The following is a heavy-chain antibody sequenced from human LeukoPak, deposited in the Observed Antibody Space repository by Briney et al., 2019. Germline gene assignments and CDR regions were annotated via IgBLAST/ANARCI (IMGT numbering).Heavy chain of an antibody. CDR1: GGSISSSSYY. J-gene: IGHJ4*02. CDR2: IYYSGST. D-gene: IGHD7-27*01. CDR3: ATTGVKTTHFDY. V-gene: IGHV4-39*01. Sequence: SETLSLTCTVSGGSISSSSYYWGWIRQPPGKGLEWIGSIYYSGSTYYNPSLKSRVTISVDTSKNQFSLKLSSVTAADTAVYYCATTGVKTTHFDYWGQGTLVTVSS.